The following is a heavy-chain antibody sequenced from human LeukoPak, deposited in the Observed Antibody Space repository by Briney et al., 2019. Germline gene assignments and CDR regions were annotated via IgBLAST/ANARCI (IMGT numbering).Heavy chain of an antibody. J-gene: IGHJ6*03. CDR1: GFTFSSYW. CDR3: ARGGSSWYRGDYYYYYMDV. D-gene: IGHD6-13*01. V-gene: IGHV3-66*01. CDR2: IYGGDST. Sequence: GGSLRLSCAASGFTFSSYWIHWVRQAPGKGLEWVSVIYGGDSTYYADSVKGRFTISSDTSKNTVYLQMNSLRAEDTAVYYCARGGSSWYRGDYYYYYMDVWGKGTTVTVSS.